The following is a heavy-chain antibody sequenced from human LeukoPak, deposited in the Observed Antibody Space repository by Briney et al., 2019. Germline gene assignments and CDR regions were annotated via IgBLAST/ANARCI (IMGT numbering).Heavy chain of an antibody. Sequence: SETLSLTCTVSGGSISSSSYYWGWIRQPPGKGLEWIGSIYYSGTTYYNPSLKSRVTISVDTSKNQFSLKLSSVTAADTAVYYCARQPWAAAVSDAFDIWGQGTMVTVSS. J-gene: IGHJ3*02. CDR1: GGSISSSSYY. CDR3: ARQPWAAAVSDAFDI. CDR2: IYYSGTT. V-gene: IGHV4-39*01. D-gene: IGHD6-13*01.